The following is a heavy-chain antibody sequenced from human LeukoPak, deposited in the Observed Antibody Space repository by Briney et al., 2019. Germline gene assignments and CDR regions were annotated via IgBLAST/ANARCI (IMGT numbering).Heavy chain of an antibody. V-gene: IGHV3-23*01. CDR1: GFTFSSYA. Sequence: PGRSLRLSCAASGFTFSSYAMSWVRQPPGKWLEWVSAISGSGGSTYYADSVKGRFTISRDNSKNTLYLQMTSLRAEDTAVYYCAKEEYYYDSSGYPRGYYFDYWGQGTLVTVSS. J-gene: IGHJ4*02. D-gene: IGHD3-22*01. CDR2: ISGSGGST. CDR3: AKEEYYYDSSGYPRGYYFDY.